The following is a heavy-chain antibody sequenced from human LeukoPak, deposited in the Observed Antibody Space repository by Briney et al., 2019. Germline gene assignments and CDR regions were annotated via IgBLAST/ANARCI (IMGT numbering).Heavy chain of an antibody. V-gene: IGHV3-7*01. J-gene: IGHJ4*02. D-gene: IGHD3-10*01. Sequence: GGSLRLSCAASGFTFSSYWMSWVRQAPGKGLEWVANIKQDGSEKYYVDSVKGRFTISRDNSKNTLYLQMNSLRAEDTAVYYCAKPSSITMVRGSPDYWGQGTLVTVSS. CDR2: IKQDGSEK. CDR3: AKPSSITMVRGSPDY. CDR1: GFTFSSYW.